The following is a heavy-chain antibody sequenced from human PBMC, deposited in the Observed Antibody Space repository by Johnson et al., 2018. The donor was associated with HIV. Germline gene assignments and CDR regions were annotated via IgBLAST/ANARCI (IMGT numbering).Heavy chain of an antibody. Sequence: EVPLVESGGAFFQPGGFLRLSCAASGFSLISNYISWVRQAPGKGLEWVSVISGSGGSKYYADSVKGRFTISRDNSKNTLYLQITSLRAEDTAVYYCAREWDPRTPDAFDIWGQGTMVTVSS. J-gene: IGHJ3*02. CDR2: ISGSGGSK. CDR3: AREWDPRTPDAFDI. D-gene: IGHD1-26*01. V-gene: IGHV3-66*03. CDR1: GFSLISNY.